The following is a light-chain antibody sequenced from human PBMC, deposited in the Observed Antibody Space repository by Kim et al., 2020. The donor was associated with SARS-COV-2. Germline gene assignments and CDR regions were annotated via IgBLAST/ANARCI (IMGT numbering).Light chain of an antibody. CDR2: GAS. V-gene: IGKV3-20*01. CDR1: QSVSSSY. J-gene: IGKJ1*01. Sequence: PGERATRSCRASQSVSSSYLAWYQQKPGQAPRLLIYGASSRATGIPDRFSGSGSGTDFTLTISRLEPGDFAVYYCQQYGSSPPWTFGQGTKVDIK. CDR3: QQYGSSPPWT.